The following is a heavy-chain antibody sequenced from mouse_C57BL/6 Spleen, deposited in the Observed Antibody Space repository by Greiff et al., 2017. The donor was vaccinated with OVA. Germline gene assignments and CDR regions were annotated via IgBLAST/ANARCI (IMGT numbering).Heavy chain of an antibody. J-gene: IGHJ2*01. CDR2: INPGSGGT. CDR1: GYAFTNYL. CDR3: ARSHYYGSSYFDY. D-gene: IGHD1-1*01. Sequence: QVHVKQSGAELVRPGTSVKVSCKASGYAFTNYLIEWVKQRPGQGLEWIGVINPGSGGTNYNEKFKGKATLTADKSSSTAYMQLSSLTSEDSAVYFCARSHYYGSSYFDYWGQGTTLTVSS. V-gene: IGHV1-54*01.